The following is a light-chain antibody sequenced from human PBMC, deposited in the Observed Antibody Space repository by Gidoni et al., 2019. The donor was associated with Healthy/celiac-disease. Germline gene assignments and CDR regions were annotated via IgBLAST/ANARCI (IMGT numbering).Light chain of an antibody. Sequence: EIVMTQSPATLSVSPGERATLSCRASQSVSSNLAWDQQKPGQAPRLLIYGASTMATCIPARFSVSGQPGTEFTLTISSLQSEDFAVYYCQQYNNWPPLTFGGGTKVEIK. CDR2: GAS. V-gene: IGKV3-15*01. CDR1: QSVSSN. CDR3: QQYNNWPPLT. J-gene: IGKJ4*01.